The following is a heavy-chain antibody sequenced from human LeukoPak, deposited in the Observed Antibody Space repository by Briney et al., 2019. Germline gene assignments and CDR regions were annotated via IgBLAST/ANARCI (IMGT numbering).Heavy chain of an antibody. D-gene: IGHD3-22*01. J-gene: IGHJ4*02. CDR2: IYHSDTT. CDR3: ARGLLKYYDRSGYYPYYFDY. CDR1: GGSISSGDYC. V-gene: IGHV4-30-2*01. Sequence: SETLSLTCAVSGGSISSGDYCWSWIRQPPGKGLEHIVYIYHSDTTYYNPSLKSRVTISVDESKNQFSLKLSSVTAADTAVYYCARGLLKYYDRSGYYPYYFDYWGQGTLVTVSS.